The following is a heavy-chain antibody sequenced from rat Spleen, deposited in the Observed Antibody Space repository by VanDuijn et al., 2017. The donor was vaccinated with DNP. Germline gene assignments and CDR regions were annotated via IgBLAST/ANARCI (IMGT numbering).Heavy chain of an antibody. D-gene: IGHD1-11*01. Sequence: EVQLVESGGGLVQPGRSLKLSCAASGFTFSDYNMAWVRQAPKKGLEWVATISYDGSSTYYRDSVKGRFTISRDFAKSTLYLQMDSLRSEDSATYYCTTRGNYGGYDYWGQGVMVTVSS. CDR2: ISYDGSST. CDR3: TTRGNYGGYDY. J-gene: IGHJ2*01. CDR1: GFTFSDYN. V-gene: IGHV5-7*01.